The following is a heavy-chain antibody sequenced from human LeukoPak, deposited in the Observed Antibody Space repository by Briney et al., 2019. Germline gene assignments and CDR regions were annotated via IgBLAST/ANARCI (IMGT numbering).Heavy chain of an antibody. D-gene: IGHD3-10*01. J-gene: IGHJ5*02. CDR2: ISDSGGST. V-gene: IGHV3-23*01. CDR3: AKDRSRRGWFAP. CDR1: GFTFSSYA. Sequence: GGSLRLSCAASGFTFSSYAMNWVRQAPGKGLEWVSAISDSGGSTYYADSVKGRFTISRDNSKNTLYLQMNSLRAEDTAVYYCAKDRSRRGWFAPWGQGTLVTVSS.